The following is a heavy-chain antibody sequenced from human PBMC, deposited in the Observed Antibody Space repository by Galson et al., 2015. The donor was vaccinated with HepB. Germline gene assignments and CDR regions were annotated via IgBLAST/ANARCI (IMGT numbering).Heavy chain of an antibody. D-gene: IGHD2-15*01. Sequence: SVKVSCKASGYTFTSYGISWVRQAPGQGLEWMGWISAYNGNTNYAQKLQGRVTMTTDTSTSTAYMELRSLRSDDTAVYYCARVWVPYCSGGSCYYFDYWGQGTLVTVSS. CDR3: ARVWVPYCSGGSCYYFDY. J-gene: IGHJ4*02. V-gene: IGHV1-18*04. CDR1: GYTFTSYG. CDR2: ISAYNGNT.